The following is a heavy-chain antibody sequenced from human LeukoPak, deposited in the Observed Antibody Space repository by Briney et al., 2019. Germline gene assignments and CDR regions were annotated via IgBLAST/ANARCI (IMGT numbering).Heavy chain of an antibody. V-gene: IGHV1-2*04. J-gene: IGHJ4*02. Sequence: ASVKVSCKASGYTFTSYDINWVRQATGQGLEWMGWMNPNSGGTNYAQKFQGWVTMTRDTSISTAYMELSRLRSDDTAVYYCARAIEESYPYFDYWGQGTLVTVSS. CDR2: MNPNSGGT. D-gene: IGHD1-26*01. CDR1: GYTFTSYD. CDR3: ARAIEESYPYFDY.